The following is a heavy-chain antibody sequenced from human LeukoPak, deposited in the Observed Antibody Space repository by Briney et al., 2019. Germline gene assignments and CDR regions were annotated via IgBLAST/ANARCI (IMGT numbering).Heavy chain of an antibody. CDR3: AKVERSGWYSIEY. D-gene: IGHD6-19*01. V-gene: IGHV3-23*01. Sequence: HPGGSLRLSCATSGFTFSSSAMNWVRQAAGKGLEWVSSTCGSGDITYYADSVKGRFTISRDNSKNTLYLQMNSLRVEDTAVYYCAKVERSGWYSIEYWGQGTLVTVSS. CDR2: TCGSGDIT. CDR1: GFTFSSSA. J-gene: IGHJ4*02.